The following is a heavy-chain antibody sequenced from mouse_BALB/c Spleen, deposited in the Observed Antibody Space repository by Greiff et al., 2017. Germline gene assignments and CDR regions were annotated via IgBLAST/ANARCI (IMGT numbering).Heavy chain of an antibody. CDR3: ARSEGSSYGYAY. V-gene: IGHV1-63*01. CDR2: IYPGSGNT. J-gene: IGHJ3*01. D-gene: IGHD1-1*01. Sequence: VKLQESGAELVRPGTSVKISCKASGYAFTNYWLGWVKQRPGHGLEWIGDIYPGSGNTYYNEKFKGKATLTADKSSSTAYMQLSSLTSEDSAVYFCARSEGSSYGYAYWAQGTLVTVSA. CDR1: GYAFTNYW.